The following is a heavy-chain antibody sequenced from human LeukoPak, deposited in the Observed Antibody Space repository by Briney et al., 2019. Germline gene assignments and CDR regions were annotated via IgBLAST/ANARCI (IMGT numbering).Heavy chain of an antibody. V-gene: IGHV3-48*01. J-gene: IGHJ5*02. Sequence: GGSLRLSCAASGFTFSSYSMNWVRQAPGKGLEWVSYISSSSSTIYYADSVKGRFTISRDNAKNSLYLQMNSLRAEDTAVYYCARDRVPMTTVTTEWFDPWGQGTLVTVSS. CDR2: ISSSSSTI. D-gene: IGHD4-11*01. CDR3: ARDRVPMTTVTTEWFDP. CDR1: GFTFSSYS.